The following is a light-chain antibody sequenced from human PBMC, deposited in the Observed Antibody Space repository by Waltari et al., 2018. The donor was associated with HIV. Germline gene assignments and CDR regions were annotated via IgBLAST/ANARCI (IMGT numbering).Light chain of an antibody. CDR3: QQSAHLWT. V-gene: IGKV1-33*01. CDR2: EAS. CDR1: QEISKH. J-gene: IGKJ1*01. Sequence: DIQMTQSPSSLSSYVGDTFTITCQASQEISKHLNWYQQKPGKAPKVIISEASNLETGVPPRFSGSESGRDFSLTISSLQTEDVATYYCQQSAHLWTFGRGTKVEL.